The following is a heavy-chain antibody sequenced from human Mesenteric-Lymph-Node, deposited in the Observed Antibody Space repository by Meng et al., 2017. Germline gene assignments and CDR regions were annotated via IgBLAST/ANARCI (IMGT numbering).Heavy chain of an antibody. CDR2: IYYSGST. D-gene: IGHD6-13*01. CDR1: GGSTSSSSYY. Sequence: SETLSLTCTVSGGSTSSSSYYWGWIRQPPGKGLEWIGSIYYSGSTYYNPSLKSRVTISVDTSKNQFSLKLSSVTAADTAVYYCARDLEKPGIADAFDIWGQGTMVTVSS. V-gene: IGHV4-39*07. J-gene: IGHJ3*02. CDR3: ARDLEKPGIADAFDI.